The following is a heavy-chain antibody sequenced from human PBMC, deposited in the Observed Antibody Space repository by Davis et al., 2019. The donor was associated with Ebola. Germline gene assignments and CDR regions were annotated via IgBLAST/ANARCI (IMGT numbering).Heavy chain of an antibody. CDR3: ARDSWAYYDFWSGDPSGYGIDV. J-gene: IGHJ6*02. Sequence: GESLKISCAASGFTFSSYAMHWVRQAPGKGLEYVSAISSNGGSTYYANSVKGRFTISRDNSKNTLYLQMGSLRAEDMAVYYCARDSWAYYDFWSGDPSGYGIDVWGQGTTVTVSS. V-gene: IGHV3-64*01. D-gene: IGHD3-3*01. CDR1: GFTFSSYA. CDR2: ISSNGGST.